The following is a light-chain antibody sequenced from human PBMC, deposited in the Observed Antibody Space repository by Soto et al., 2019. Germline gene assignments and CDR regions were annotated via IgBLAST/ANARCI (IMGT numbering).Light chain of an antibody. Sequence: DIQVTQSPSSLSGSIGDRVIITCRASQRISTALHWFQQKPGKAPKLLSYALSNLPSGVPSRFSGSGTGTEFTLIISSLQPEDVGNYFCQQSYSTPLTVGGGTKVQI. CDR1: QRISTA. CDR3: QQSYSTPLT. V-gene: IGKV1-39*01. CDR2: ALS. J-gene: IGKJ4*01.